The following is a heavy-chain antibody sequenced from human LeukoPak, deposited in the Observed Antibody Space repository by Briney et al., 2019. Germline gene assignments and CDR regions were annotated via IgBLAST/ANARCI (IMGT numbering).Heavy chain of an antibody. V-gene: IGHV3-30*04. CDR2: ISYDGSNK. CDR3: ASVWFGELLPPFDY. CDR1: GFTFGSYA. D-gene: IGHD3-10*01. J-gene: IGHJ4*02. Sequence: PGGSLRLSCAASGFTFGSYAMHWVRQAPGKGLEWVAVISYDGSNKYYADSVKGRFTISRDNSKNTLYLQMNSLRAEDTAVYYCASVWFGELLPPFDYWGQGTLVTVSS.